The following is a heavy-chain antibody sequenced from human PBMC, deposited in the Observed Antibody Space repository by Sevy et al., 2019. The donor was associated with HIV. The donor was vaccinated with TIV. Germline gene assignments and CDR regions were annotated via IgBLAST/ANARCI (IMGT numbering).Heavy chain of an antibody. CDR2: IKQDGSEK. J-gene: IGHJ4*02. CDR1: GFSFSWYW. Sequence: GGSLRLSCAASGFSFSWYWMSWVRQTPEKGLEWVANIKQDGSEKNYVDSVKGRFIISRDNAKNSLYLQMNSLRAEDTAVYYCARDLEFYDYGDYGPAFMPDYWGQGTLVTVSS. V-gene: IGHV3-7*01. D-gene: IGHD4-17*01. CDR3: ARDLEFYDYGDYGPAFMPDY.